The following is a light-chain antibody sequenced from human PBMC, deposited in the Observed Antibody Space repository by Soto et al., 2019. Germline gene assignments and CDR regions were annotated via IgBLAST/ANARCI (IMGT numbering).Light chain of an antibody. Sequence: QSALTQPPSASGSPGQSVTISCTGSSSDVGAYNYVSWYQQHPGKAPKLMIYQVTKRPSGVPDRFSASKSGNTASLTVSGLQAEDEADYYCSPYAGIPGNSFYVFGTGTTLTVL. CDR1: SSDVGAYNY. CDR2: QVT. J-gene: IGLJ1*01. CDR3: SPYAGIPGNSFYV. V-gene: IGLV2-8*01.